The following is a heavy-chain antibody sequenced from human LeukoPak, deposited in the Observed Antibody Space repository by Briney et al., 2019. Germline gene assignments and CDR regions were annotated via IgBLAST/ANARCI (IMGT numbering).Heavy chain of an antibody. V-gene: IGHV3-23*01. CDR1: RVTFCSYA. Sequence: GGSPRLSPAPSRVTFCSYAMSWGAQAARTGLEWVSAISGSGSSACYADSVKARFTISRDNSKNTLYLQMNSLRADDTAVYYCANTGCSRPSCDGDCFDYWGQGTLVTVSS. D-gene: IGHD2-15*01. J-gene: IGHJ4*02. CDR2: ISGSGSSA. CDR3: ANTGCSRPSCDGDCFDY.